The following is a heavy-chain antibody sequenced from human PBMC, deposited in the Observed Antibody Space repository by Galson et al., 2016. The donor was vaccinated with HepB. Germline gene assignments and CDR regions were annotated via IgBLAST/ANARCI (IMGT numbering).Heavy chain of an antibody. Sequence: SLRLSCAASGFSVSSNYIIWVRQAPGKGLEWVGRSRNKANSYTTEYAASVKGRFTISRDDSESSLYLQMNSLKTEDTAVYYCARVRAESYFDYWGQGTLVTVSS. CDR3: ARVRAESYFDY. CDR1: GFSVSSNY. D-gene: IGHD4/OR15-4a*01. CDR2: SRNKANSYTT. V-gene: IGHV3-72*01. J-gene: IGHJ4*02.